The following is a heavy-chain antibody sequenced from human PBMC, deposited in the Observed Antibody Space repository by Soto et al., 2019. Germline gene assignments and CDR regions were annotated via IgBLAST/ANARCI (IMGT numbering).Heavy chain of an antibody. CDR3: ARGRYCLTGRCFPNWFDS. Sequence: SETLSLTCSVSGDSISNLDYFWAWIRQPPGQALEYIGYIYKSATTYYNPSFESRAAISVDTSKSQFSLNVTSVTAADTAVYFCARGRYCLTGRCFPNWFDSWGQGALVTVSS. CDR2: IYKSATT. CDR1: GDSISNLDYF. D-gene: IGHD7-27*01. J-gene: IGHJ5*01. V-gene: IGHV4-30-4*01.